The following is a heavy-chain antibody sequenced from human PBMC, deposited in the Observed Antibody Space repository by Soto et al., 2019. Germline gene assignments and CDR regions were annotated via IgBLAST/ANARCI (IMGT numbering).Heavy chain of an antibody. D-gene: IGHD6-6*01. J-gene: IGHJ4*02. Sequence: GGSLRLSCAAAGFTFSSYAMSWLRQAPGQGLGWVSAISGSGGSTYYADSVEGRFTISRDNSTSTLYLQMNSLRPEDTALYYCARDLYSSSSPRLLDDWGEGSLTTVAS. CDR3: ARDLYSSSSPRLLDD. CDR1: GFTFSSYA. CDR2: ISGSGGST. V-gene: IGHV3-23*01.